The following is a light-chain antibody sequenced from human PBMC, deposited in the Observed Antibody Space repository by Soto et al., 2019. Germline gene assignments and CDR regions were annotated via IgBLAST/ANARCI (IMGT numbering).Light chain of an antibody. V-gene: IGKV1-5*03. J-gene: IGKJ1*01. CDR1: QSISSW. CDR3: QQYNSYSE. CDR2: KAS. Sequence: DIQMTQSPSTLSASVGDRVTITCRASQSISSWLAWYQQKPGKAPKLLIYKASSLESGVPSRFSGSGSGTEFTLTISSLQPGDFATYYCQQYNSYSEFGQGTKVEIK.